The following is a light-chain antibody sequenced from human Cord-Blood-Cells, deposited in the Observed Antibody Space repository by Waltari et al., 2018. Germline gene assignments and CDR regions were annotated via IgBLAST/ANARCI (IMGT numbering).Light chain of an antibody. Sequence: DIQMTQSPSSLSASLGDRVPITCRASQGISNSLAWYQQKPGKAPKLLLYAASRFESGVPSRFSGSGSGTDYTLTISSLQPEDFATYYCQQYYSTPRTFGQGTKVEIK. CDR2: AAS. CDR1: QGISNS. CDR3: QQYYSTPRT. V-gene: IGKV1-NL1*01. J-gene: IGKJ1*01.